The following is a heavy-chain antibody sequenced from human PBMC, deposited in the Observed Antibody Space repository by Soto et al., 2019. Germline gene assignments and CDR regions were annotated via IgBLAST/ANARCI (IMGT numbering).Heavy chain of an antibody. CDR3: AKDPRYCSVTSCYWVYYYMHV. CDR1: GFTFSTYA. CDR2: ISGSGGST. D-gene: IGHD2-2*01. J-gene: IGHJ6*03. Sequence: EVQLLESGGGLVQPGGSLRLSCAASGFTFSTYAMSWVRQAPGKGLEWVSGISGSGGSTYYGDAVKGRFTISRDNSKNTQYLQLNSLRADDTAVYYCAKDPRYCSVTSCYWVYYYMHVWGKGTTVTVSS. V-gene: IGHV3-23*01.